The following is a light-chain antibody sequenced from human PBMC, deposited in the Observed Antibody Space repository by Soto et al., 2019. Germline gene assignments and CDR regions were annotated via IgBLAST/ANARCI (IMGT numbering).Light chain of an antibody. CDR2: GAS. CDR3: QQYGSSRGT. J-gene: IGKJ1*01. Sequence: EIFLAQSRCSLSLCPVGRATLSCTASQSVSSSYVAWYQQKPGQAPRLLIYGASSRATGIADRFSGSGSGTDFTLTISRLEPEDFAVYYCQQYGSSRGTFGQGTKVDI. V-gene: IGKV3-20*01. CDR1: QSVSSSY.